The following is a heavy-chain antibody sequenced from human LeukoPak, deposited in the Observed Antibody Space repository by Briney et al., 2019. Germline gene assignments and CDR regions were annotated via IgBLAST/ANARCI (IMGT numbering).Heavy chain of an antibody. J-gene: IGHJ4*02. Sequence: GGSLRLSCAASGSTFSSYSMNWVRQAPGKGLEWVSSISSSSSYIYYADSVKGRFTISRDNAKNSLYLQMNSLRAEDTAVYYCARAGGGGLGYFDYWGQGTLVTVSS. V-gene: IGHV3-21*01. D-gene: IGHD2-15*01. CDR2: ISSSSSYI. CDR3: ARAGGGGLGYFDY. CDR1: GSTFSSYS.